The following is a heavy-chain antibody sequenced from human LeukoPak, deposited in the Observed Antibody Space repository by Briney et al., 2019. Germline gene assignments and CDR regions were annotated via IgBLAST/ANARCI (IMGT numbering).Heavy chain of an antibody. CDR3: ANAYYDTSGYVYFEY. D-gene: IGHD3-22*01. V-gene: IGHV1-46*01. CDR2: INPSDGST. Sequence: ASVKVSCKASGYTFTNYFMYWVRQAPGQGLEWMGIINPSDGSTNYAQTFQGRVTMTRDTSTSTVYMELSSLRSEDTALYYCANAYYDTSGYVYFEYWGQGTLVTVSS. CDR1: GYTFTNYF. J-gene: IGHJ4*02.